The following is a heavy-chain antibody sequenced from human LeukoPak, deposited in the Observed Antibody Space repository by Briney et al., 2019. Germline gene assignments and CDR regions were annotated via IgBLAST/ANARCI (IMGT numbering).Heavy chain of an antibody. Sequence: ASVKVSCKASGYTFTGYYMHWVRQAPGQGLEWMGWINPNSGGTNYAQKFQGRVTMTRDTSISTAYMELSRLTSDDTAVYYCARKWIFSSGYYYFDYWGQGTLVTVSS. D-gene: IGHD3-22*01. CDR3: ARKWIFSSGYYYFDY. CDR1: GYTFTGYY. CDR2: INPNSGGT. V-gene: IGHV1-2*02. J-gene: IGHJ4*02.